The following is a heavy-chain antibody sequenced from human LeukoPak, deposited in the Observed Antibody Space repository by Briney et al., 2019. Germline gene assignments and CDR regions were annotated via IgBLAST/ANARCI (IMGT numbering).Heavy chain of an antibody. CDR1: GYTFTGYY. D-gene: IGHD3-9*01. Sequence: GASVKVSCKASGYTFTGYYMHWVRQAPGQGLEWMGIINPSGGSTTYAQTFHGRVTMTRDKSTSTAYIELSSLRSEDTAVYYCASEPPFYDILTAYSPYPWGQGTLVTVSS. J-gene: IGHJ5*02. V-gene: IGHV1-46*01. CDR2: INPSGGST. CDR3: ASEPPFYDILTAYSPYP.